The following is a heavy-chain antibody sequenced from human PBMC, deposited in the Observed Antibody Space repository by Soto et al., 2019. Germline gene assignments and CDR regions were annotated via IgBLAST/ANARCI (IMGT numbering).Heavy chain of an antibody. D-gene: IGHD3-3*01. CDR2: FDPEDGET. Sequence: SVNGSWKVSGYTLTVLSMHWLRQAPGKGLEWMGGFDPEDGETIYAQKFQGRVTMTEDTSTDTAYMELSSLRSEDTAVYYCATDFAETAYYFDYWGEATLVTVSS. V-gene: IGHV1-24*01. CDR3: ATDFAETAYYFDY. CDR1: GYTLTVLS. J-gene: IGHJ4*02.